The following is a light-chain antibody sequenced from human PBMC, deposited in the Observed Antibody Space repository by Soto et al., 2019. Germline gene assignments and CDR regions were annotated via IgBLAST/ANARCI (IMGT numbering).Light chain of an antibody. Sequence: EIVLTQSPATLSLSPGDRVTLSCRASQSVSTYLAWYQQKPGQPPSLLLYDASNRATGIPARFSGSGSGTDFTLTISSLEPEDFVVYYCQQRSNWPVTFGQGTNVEI. J-gene: IGKJ1*01. CDR1: QSVSTY. CDR3: QQRSNWPVT. V-gene: IGKV3-11*01. CDR2: DAS.